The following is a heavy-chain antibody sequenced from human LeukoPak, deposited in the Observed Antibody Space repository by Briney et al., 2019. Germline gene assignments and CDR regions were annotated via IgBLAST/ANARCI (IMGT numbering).Heavy chain of an antibody. Sequence: SVKVSCKASGGTFSSYAISWVRQAPGQGLEWMGGIIPIFGTANYAQKFQGRVTITTDESTSTAYMELSSLRSEDTAVYYCAKDPTTVTPTGYFDYWGQGTLVTVSS. J-gene: IGHJ4*02. V-gene: IGHV1-69*05. CDR3: AKDPTTVTPTGYFDY. CDR1: GGTFSSYA. CDR2: IIPIFGTA. D-gene: IGHD4-17*01.